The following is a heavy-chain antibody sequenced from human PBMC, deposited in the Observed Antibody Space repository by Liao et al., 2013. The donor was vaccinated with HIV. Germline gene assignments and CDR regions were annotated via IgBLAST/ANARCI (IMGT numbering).Heavy chain of an antibody. CDR2: FYYSGST. CDR3: AREKNVYDYLWGRIYYFDY. J-gene: IGHJ4*02. CDR1: GGSISSSSYY. D-gene: IGHD3-16*01. V-gene: IGHV4-39*07. Sequence: QVQLQQWGAGLLKPSETLSLTCTVSGGSISSSSYYWGWIRQSPGKGLEWIGSFYYSGSTYYNPSLKSRVTISGDTSKNQFSLKLSSVTAADTAVYYCAREKNVYDYLWGRIYYFDYWGQGTLVTVSS.